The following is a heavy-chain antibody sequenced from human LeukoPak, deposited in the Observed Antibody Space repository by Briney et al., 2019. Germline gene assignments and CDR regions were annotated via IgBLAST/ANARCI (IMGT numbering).Heavy chain of an antibody. Sequence: ASVKVSCTASGGTFGSYAISWVRQAPGQGLEWMGGIIPIFGTANYAQKFQGRVTITADESTSTAYMELSSLRSEDTAVYYCATSYSSSWWLYYFDYWGQGTLVTVSS. V-gene: IGHV1-69*13. J-gene: IGHJ4*02. D-gene: IGHD6-13*01. CDR2: IIPIFGTA. CDR1: GGTFGSYA. CDR3: ATSYSSSWWLYYFDY.